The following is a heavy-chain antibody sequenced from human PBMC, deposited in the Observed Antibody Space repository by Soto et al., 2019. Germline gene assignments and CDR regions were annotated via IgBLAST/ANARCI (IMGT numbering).Heavy chain of an antibody. J-gene: IGHJ4*02. Sequence: QVQLVESGGGVVQPGRSLRLSCAASGFTFSSYGMHWVRQAPGKGLEWVAVISYDGSNKYYADSVKGRFTISRDNSKNTLYLQMNSLRAEDTAVYYCAKDQGSGRGRYFDYWGQGTLVTVSS. D-gene: IGHD3-10*01. CDR1: GFTFSSYG. CDR2: ISYDGSNK. CDR3: AKDQGSGRGRYFDY. V-gene: IGHV3-30*18.